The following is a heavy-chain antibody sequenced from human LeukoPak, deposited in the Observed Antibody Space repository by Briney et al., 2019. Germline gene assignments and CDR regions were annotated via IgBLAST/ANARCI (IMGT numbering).Heavy chain of an antibody. J-gene: IGHJ4*02. CDR2: IKQEGSER. CDR1: GFTFSTFW. Sequence: GGSRRLACAASGFTFSTFWMTWVRQAPGEGLEWVANIKQEGSERYYVDSVKGRFTISRDNDKSSLYLQMNSMRAEDPAVYYCAKSLVVVNDPPDYWGQGTLVTVSS. CDR3: AKSLVVVNDPPDY. V-gene: IGHV3-7*01. D-gene: IGHD2-21*01.